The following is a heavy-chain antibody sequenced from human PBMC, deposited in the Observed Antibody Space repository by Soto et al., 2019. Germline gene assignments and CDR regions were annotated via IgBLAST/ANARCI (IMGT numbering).Heavy chain of an antibody. V-gene: IGHV1-2*02. J-gene: IGHJ6*02. Sequence: QVQLVQSGAEVKKPGASVKVSCKASGYTFTGYYMHWVRQAPGQGLEWMGWINPNSGGTNYAQKCQGRVTMTRDTAISTAYMELSRLRSDDTAVYYCAIPKGRPNYYYYCMDVWGQGTTVTVSS. CDR3: AIPKGRPNYYYYCMDV. CDR1: GYTFTGYY. CDR2: INPNSGGT.